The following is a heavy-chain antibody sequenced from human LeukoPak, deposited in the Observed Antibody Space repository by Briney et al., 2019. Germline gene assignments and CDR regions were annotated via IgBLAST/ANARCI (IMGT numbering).Heavy chain of an antibody. J-gene: IGHJ5*02. CDR1: GFTFSDYD. CDR2: VGATGDT. CDR3: VREHSKVFDP. Sequence: PGGSLRLSCAASGFTFSDYDMHWVRQAPGKGLEWASRVGATGDTDYPDSVKGRFTISRENAKNSLYLQMNSLRVEDTAVYYCVREHSKVFDPWGQGTLVTVSS. V-gene: IGHV3-13*01.